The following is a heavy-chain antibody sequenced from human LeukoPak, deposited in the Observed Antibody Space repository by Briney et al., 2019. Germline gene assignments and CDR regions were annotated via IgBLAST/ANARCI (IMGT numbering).Heavy chain of an antibody. Sequence: TSETLSLTCSVSGGSISSGDYYWSWIRQPPGKGLEWIGYIYYSGSTYYNPSLKSRVTISVDTSKNQFSLKLSSVTAADTAVYYCAREGYSGSYNWFDPWGQGTLVTVSS. D-gene: IGHD1-26*01. J-gene: IGHJ5*02. V-gene: IGHV4-30-4*01. CDR2: IYYSGST. CDR1: GGSISSGDYY. CDR3: AREGYSGSYNWFDP.